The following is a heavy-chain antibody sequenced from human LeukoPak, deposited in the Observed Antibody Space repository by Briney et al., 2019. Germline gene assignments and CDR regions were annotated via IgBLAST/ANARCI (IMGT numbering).Heavy chain of an antibody. V-gene: IGHV3-21*01. CDR3: ARHGYYYYYMDV. Sequence: GGSLRLSCAASGFTFSTYSMNWVRQAPGKGLEWVSSISSSGNYIYYADSMKGRFTISRDNAKNSLYLQMNSLRAEDTAVYYCARHGYYYYYMDVWGKGTTVTVSS. CDR2: ISSSGNYI. CDR1: GFTFSTYS. J-gene: IGHJ6*03.